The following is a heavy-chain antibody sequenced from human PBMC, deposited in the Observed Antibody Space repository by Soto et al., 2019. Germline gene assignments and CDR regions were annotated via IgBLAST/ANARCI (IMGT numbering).Heavy chain of an antibody. CDR3: IYRRAAYDYHGFDV. V-gene: IGHV2-5*01. D-gene: IGHD3-16*01. CDR1: GFSLRTTGVG. Sequence: SGPTLVNPTETLTLTCTFSGFSLRTTGVGVGWIRQPPGQSLEWIVDIYFNEDRRYNPSLRNRLTITKETSTNQVGLTMTNMDPVDTATYYCIYRRAAYDYHGFDVWGQGTTVTVSS. CDR2: IYFNEDR. J-gene: IGHJ6*02.